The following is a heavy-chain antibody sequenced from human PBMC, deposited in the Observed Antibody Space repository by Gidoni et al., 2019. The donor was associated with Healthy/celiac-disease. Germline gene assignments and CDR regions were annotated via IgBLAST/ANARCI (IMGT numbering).Heavy chain of an antibody. CDR3: TRHYYDSSGYYYMVDY. V-gene: IGHV3-73*02. CDR1: GFTFSGSA. CDR2: IRSKANSYAT. D-gene: IGHD3-22*01. Sequence: EVQLVESGGGLVQPGGSLKLSCAASGFTFSGSAMHWVRQASGKGLECVGRIRSKANSYATAYAASVKGRFTISRDDSKNTAYLQMNSLKTEDTAVYYCTRHYYDSSGYYYMVDYWGQGTLVTVSS. J-gene: IGHJ4*02.